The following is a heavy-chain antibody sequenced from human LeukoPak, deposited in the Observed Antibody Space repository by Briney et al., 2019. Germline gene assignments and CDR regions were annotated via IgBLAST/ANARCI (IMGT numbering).Heavy chain of an antibody. J-gene: IGHJ4*02. Sequence: GGSLRLSCAASGFTFSGYDMNWVRQAPGKGLEWVSSISGSSSYIYYADSMKGRFTISRDNAKSSLYLQMNSLRAEDTAVYYCARARNDYGDYVFDYWGQGTLVTVSS. CDR1: GFTFSGYD. CDR3: ARARNDYGDYVFDY. CDR2: ISGSSSYI. D-gene: IGHD4-17*01. V-gene: IGHV3-21*01.